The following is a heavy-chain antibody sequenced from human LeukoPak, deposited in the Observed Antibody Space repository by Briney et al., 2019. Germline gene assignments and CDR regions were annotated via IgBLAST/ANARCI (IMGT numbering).Heavy chain of an antibody. D-gene: IGHD5-18*01. CDR3: AREFVDTAMDYYFDY. V-gene: IGHV1-46*01. Sequence: GASVGVSCKASGYTFTSYYMHWVRQAPGQGLEWMGIINPSGGSTSYAQKFQGRVTMTRDTSTSTVCMELSSLRSEDTAVYYCAREFVDTAMDYYFDYWGQGTLVTVSS. J-gene: IGHJ4*02. CDR1: GYTFTSYY. CDR2: INPSGGST.